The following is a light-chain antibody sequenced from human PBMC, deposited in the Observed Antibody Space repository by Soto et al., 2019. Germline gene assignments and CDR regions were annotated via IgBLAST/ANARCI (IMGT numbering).Light chain of an antibody. CDR1: QGIAPY. CDR3: QKYNSAPLT. V-gene: IGKV1-27*01. J-gene: IGKJ4*01. CDR2: AAS. Sequence: DVQMTQSPSSLSASVGDRVTITCRASQGIAPYLAWFQQKPGKVPKLLIYAASTLQSGVPSRFSGSGSRTDFTLTISSLQSEDVGTYYCQKYNSAPLTFGGGTKVEIK.